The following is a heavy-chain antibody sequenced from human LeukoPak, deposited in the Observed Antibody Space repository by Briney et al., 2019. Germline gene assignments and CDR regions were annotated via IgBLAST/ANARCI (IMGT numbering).Heavy chain of an antibody. CDR1: GGTFSSYA. Sequence: GASVKVSCKASGGTFSSYAISWVRQAPGQGLEWVGRIIPILGIANYAQKFQGRVTITADKSTSTAYMELSSLRSEDTAVYYCAREGMATTNFDYWGQGTLVTVSS. D-gene: IGHD5-24*01. CDR2: IIPILGIA. V-gene: IGHV1-69*04. J-gene: IGHJ4*02. CDR3: AREGMATTNFDY.